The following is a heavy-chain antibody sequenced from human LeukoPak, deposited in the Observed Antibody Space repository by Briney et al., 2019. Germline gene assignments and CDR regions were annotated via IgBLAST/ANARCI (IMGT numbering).Heavy chain of an antibody. CDR2: IYYSGST. CDR3: ARSSYRRITMIVVPKAPENWFDP. J-gene: IGHJ5*02. D-gene: IGHD3-22*01. V-gene: IGHV4-39*01. CDR1: GGSISSSSYY. Sequence: SETLSLTCTVSGGSISSSSYYWGWIRQPPGKGLEWIVSIYYSGSTYYNPSRKSRVTISVDTSKNQFSLKLRSVTAADTAVYYCARSSYRRITMIVVPKAPENWFDPWGQGTLVTVSS.